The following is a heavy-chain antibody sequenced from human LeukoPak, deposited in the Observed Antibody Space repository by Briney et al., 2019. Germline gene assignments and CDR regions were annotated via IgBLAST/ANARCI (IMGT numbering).Heavy chain of an antibody. Sequence: PGGSLKSSFAAPGLTASRNTMSWFRRPQGRGLDGASVIYSGGDTYYADSVKGRFTISRDNSKNTLFLQMNSLRVEDTAVYYCARVGSYYDNSGYPYWGQGTLVTVSS. D-gene: IGHD3-22*01. CDR1: GLTASRNT. CDR2: IYSGGDT. J-gene: IGHJ4*02. V-gene: IGHV3-53*01. CDR3: ARVGSYYDNSGYPY.